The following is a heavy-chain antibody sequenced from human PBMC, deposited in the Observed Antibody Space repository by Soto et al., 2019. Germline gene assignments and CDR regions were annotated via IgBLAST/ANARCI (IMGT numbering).Heavy chain of an antibody. V-gene: IGHV4-4*07. CDR1: GGSISGFF. CDR3: ARGGSTHYYYGLDV. CDR2: VAASGST. Sequence: SETLSLTCTVSGGSISGFFWTWGRQPPGMPLEGLGHVAASGSTAYNPSLRSRLSLSLDVSKNRFSLELTSVTAADTATYFCARGGSTHYYYGLDVWGQGTTVTVSS. J-gene: IGHJ6*02.